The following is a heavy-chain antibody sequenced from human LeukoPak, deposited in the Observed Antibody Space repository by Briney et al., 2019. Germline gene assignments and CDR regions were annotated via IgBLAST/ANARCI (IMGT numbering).Heavy chain of an antibody. CDR1: GLTFSSYG. CDR2: IWYDGSNK. Sequence: GGSLRLSCAASGLTFSSYGMHWVRQSPGKGLEWVAVIWYDGSNKYYADSVKGRFTISRDNSKNTLYLQMNSLRAEDTAVYYCARARVVPAAIHWFDPWGQGTLFTVSS. D-gene: IGHD2-2*01. V-gene: IGHV3-33*01. J-gene: IGHJ5*02. CDR3: ARARVVPAAIHWFDP.